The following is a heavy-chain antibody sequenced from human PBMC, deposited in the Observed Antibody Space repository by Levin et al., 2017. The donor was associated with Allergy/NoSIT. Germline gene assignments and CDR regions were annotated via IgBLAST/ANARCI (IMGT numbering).Heavy chain of an antibody. J-gene: IGHJ3*01. CDR3: ARGIFSRDDAFDV. Sequence: SQTLSLTCTVSGVSISRGGYYWRWIRQHPGKGLEWIGYIYYIGSTYYNPSLKSRLSISVDTSKNQFSLELNSVTAADTAVYYCARGIFSRDDAFDVWGQGTMVTVSS. V-gene: IGHV4-31*03. CDR1: GVSISRGGYY. D-gene: IGHD2-21*01. CDR2: IYYIGST.